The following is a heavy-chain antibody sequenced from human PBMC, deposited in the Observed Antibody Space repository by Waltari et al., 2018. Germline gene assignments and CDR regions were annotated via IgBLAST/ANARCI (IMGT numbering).Heavy chain of an antibody. V-gene: IGHV3-30*02. CDR2: MQYNGRDK. D-gene: IGHD3-22*01. J-gene: IGHJ4*02. Sequence: QVQLVESGGGVVQPGGSLRLSCAGSGFTFSNYGMHWVRQAPGKGLEWLAFMQYNGRDKYYADSVKGRFTISRDNSQSAVYLQMNSLRGEDTAVYYCAKDGDSSGYSPADWGQGTLVTVSS. CDR1: GFTFSNYG. CDR3: AKDGDSSGYSPAD.